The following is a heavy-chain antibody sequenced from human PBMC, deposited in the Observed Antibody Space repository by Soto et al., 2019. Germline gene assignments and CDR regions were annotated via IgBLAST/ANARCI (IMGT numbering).Heavy chain of an antibody. CDR3: ARAMIRGKNYYGMDV. D-gene: IGHD3-10*01. CDR2: IYPGDSDT. Sequence: GESLKISCKGSVYSFTSYWIGWVRQMPGKGLECMGIIYPGDSDTRYSPSFQGQVTISADKSISTAYLQWSSLKASDTAMYYCARAMIRGKNYYGMDVWGQGTTVTVSS. CDR1: VYSFTSYW. J-gene: IGHJ6*02. V-gene: IGHV5-51*01.